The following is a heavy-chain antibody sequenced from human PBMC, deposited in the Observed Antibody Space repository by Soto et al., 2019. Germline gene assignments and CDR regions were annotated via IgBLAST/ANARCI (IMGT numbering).Heavy chain of an antibody. CDR2: ISAKKGNT. CDR3: AREILSPDFYFHGMDV. V-gene: IGHV1-18*04. D-gene: IGHD2-15*01. J-gene: IGHJ6*02. Sequence: QGQLVQSGAEVKKPGASVKVSCKASGYTFTSYGISWVRQAPGQGLEWMGWISAKKGNTKYAQKFQGRVTMTTDTSTSTVYMELRSLRSDDTAVYYCAREILSPDFYFHGMDVWGQGTTVTVSS. CDR1: GYTFTSYG.